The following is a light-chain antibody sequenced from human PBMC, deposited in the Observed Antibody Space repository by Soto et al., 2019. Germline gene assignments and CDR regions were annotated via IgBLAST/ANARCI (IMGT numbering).Light chain of an antibody. Sequence: ETVLTQSPATLSLSPGERATLSCRASQSVSPDLAWYQQKPGQAPRLLICDVSNRAPGTPARFSGSGSGTDFTLTISNLEPEDFAIYYCQQRDSWPLTFGGGTKVEIK. CDR1: QSVSPD. V-gene: IGKV3-11*01. J-gene: IGKJ4*01. CDR3: QQRDSWPLT. CDR2: DVS.